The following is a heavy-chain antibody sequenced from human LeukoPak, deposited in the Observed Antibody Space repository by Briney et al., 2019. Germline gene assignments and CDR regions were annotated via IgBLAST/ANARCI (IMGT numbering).Heavy chain of an antibody. Sequence: PGGSLRLSCAASGFTFSGYWMHWVRQAPGKGLVWVSRVNPQGTATTYTDSVKGRFTISRDNAKDALHLQLDNLRAEDTAVYYCARARWSSTGWFLGYWGQGTLVTVSS. J-gene: IGHJ4*02. D-gene: IGHD6-19*01. V-gene: IGHV3-74*03. CDR2: VNPQGTAT. CDR3: ARARWSSTGWFLGY. CDR1: GFTFSGYW.